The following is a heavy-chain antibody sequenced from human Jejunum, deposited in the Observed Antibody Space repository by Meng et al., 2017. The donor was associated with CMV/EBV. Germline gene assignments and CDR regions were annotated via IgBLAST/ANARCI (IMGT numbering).Heavy chain of an antibody. D-gene: IGHD6-19*01. V-gene: IGHV3-48*04. CDR1: GFTFNTYS. Sequence: SGFTFNTYSMSWVRQAPGKGLEWVSYISSSSGTTYYADSVKGRFTISRDNAKDSLYLQMNSLRADDTAVYYCAREPIPVAGTSDSWGQGTLVTVSS. CDR3: AREPIPVAGTSDS. CDR2: ISSSSGTT. J-gene: IGHJ4*02.